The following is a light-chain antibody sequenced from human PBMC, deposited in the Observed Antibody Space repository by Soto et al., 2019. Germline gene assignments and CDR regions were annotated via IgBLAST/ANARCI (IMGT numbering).Light chain of an antibody. V-gene: IGLV2-23*01. CDR2: EGN. CDR1: RNDIGTYNL. Sequence: QSALTQPASVSESPGQSISISCGGGRNDIGTYNLVSWYQQHPGKAPKLIIYEGNKRPSGVPNRFSGSRSGNTASLTISGLQAEDEADYYCCSYTDGSSLLFGGGTKVTVL. J-gene: IGLJ3*02. CDR3: CSYTDGSSLL.